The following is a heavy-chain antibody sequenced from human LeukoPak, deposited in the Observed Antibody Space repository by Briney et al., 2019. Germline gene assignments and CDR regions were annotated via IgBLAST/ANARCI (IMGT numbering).Heavy chain of an antibody. Sequence: TGGSLRLSCAASGFTFGSYAMYWVRQAPGKGLEWVSGIFGSGGSAHYADSVKGGFTISRDNSKNTVYLQMDSLRVEDTAIYYCAKTTTGYSSGRYPAWPIDYWGQGTLVTVSS. CDR1: GFTFGSYA. V-gene: IGHV3-23*01. CDR3: AKTTTGYSSGRYPAWPIDY. D-gene: IGHD2-15*01. CDR2: IFGSGGSA. J-gene: IGHJ4*02.